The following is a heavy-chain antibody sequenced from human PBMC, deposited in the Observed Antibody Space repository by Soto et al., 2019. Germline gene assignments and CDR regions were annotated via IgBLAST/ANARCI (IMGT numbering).Heavy chain of an antibody. J-gene: IGHJ5*02. CDR2: ISYDGSNK. CDR1: GFTFSSYA. CDR3: AKDLSSGGGFDP. D-gene: IGHD3-22*01. V-gene: IGHV3-30-3*01. Sequence: GGSLRLSCAASGFTFSSYAMHWVRQAPGKGLEWVAVISYDGSNKYYADSVKGRFTISRDNSKNTLYLQMNSLRAEDTAVYYCAKDLSSGGGFDPWGQGTLVTVSS.